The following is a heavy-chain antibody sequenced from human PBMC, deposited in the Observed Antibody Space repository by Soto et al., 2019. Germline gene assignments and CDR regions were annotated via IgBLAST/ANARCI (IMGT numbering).Heavy chain of an antibody. Sequence: GGSLRLSCAASGFTFSNYPIHWVRQAPGKGLEWVAVISYDGSNKYDADSVKGRFTISRDNSKNTLYLQMNSLRAEDTAVYYCARSEGDYGYYYYGMAVWGKGTTVTVSS. V-gene: IGHV3-30-3*01. CDR1: GFTFSNYP. CDR2: ISYDGSNK. J-gene: IGHJ6*04. CDR3: ARSEGDYGYYYYGMAV. D-gene: IGHD4-17*01.